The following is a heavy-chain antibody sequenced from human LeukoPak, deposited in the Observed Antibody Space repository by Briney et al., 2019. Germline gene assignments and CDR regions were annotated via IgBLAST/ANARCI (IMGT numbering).Heavy chain of an antibody. J-gene: IGHJ5*02. D-gene: IGHD3-10*01. V-gene: IGHV1-2*02. CDR2: INPNSGGT. CDR3: ARPITMVRGDFFDP. Sequence: ASVKVSCKASGYTFTGYYMHWVRQAPGQGREWMGWINPNSGGTNYAQKFQGRVTMTRDTSISTAYMELSRLRSDDTAVYYCARPITMVRGDFFDPWGQGTLVTVSS. CDR1: GYTFTGYY.